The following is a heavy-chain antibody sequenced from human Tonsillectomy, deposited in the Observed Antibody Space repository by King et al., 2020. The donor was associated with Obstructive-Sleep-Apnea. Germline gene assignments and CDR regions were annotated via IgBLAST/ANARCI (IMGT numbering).Heavy chain of an antibody. Sequence: QLQESGPGRVKPSETLSLTCTVSGGSISGYYWNWIRQPPGKGLEWIGYFYNSGNTNYNPSLKSRVTMSIDTSKNQFSLKLTSVTAADTAIYFCASQPLPYYYDSIGYFYSPFASWGQGTLVTVSS. CDR3: ASQPLPYYYDSIGYFYSPFAS. CDR2: FYNSGNT. J-gene: IGHJ4*02. CDR1: GGSISGYY. V-gene: IGHV4-59*08. D-gene: IGHD3-22*01.